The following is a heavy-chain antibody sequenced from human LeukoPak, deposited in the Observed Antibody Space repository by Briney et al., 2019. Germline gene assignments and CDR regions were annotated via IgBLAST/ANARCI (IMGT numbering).Heavy chain of an antibody. D-gene: IGHD5-18*01. CDR2: TYYRSKWYN. CDR1: GDSVSSNNS. J-gene: IGHJ3*02. V-gene: IGHV6-1*01. CDR3: ARGGQGDGYSADEAFDI. Sequence: SQTLSLTCAISGDSVSSNNSWNWIRPSPSRGLEWLGRTYYRSKWYNDYVVSVKSRININPDTSKNQFSLHLNSVTPEDTAVYYCARGGQGDGYSADEAFDIWGQGTMVTVS.